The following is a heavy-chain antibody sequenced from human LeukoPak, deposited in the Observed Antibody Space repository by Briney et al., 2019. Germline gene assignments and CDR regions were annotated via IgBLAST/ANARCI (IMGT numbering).Heavy chain of an antibody. J-gene: IGHJ4*02. V-gene: IGHV3-43D*03. D-gene: IGHD6-19*01. CDR2: ISWDGGST. CDR3: AKVAVAGTSFTNFDY. CDR1: GFTFDDYA. Sequence: PGGSLRLSCAASGFTFDDYAMHWVRQAPGKGLEWVSLISWDGGSTYYADSVKGRFTISRDNSKNSLYLQMNSLRAEDTAFYYCAKVAVAGTSFTNFDYWGQGTLVTVSS.